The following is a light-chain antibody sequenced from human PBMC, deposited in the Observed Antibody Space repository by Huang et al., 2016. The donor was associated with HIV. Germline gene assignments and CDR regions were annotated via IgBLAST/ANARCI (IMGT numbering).Light chain of an antibody. CDR1: QSIHTY. CDR2: GAS. J-gene: IGKJ4*01. V-gene: IGKV1-39*01. CDR3: QQTYSTPLT. Sequence: DIQMTQSPSFLSASVGDRVTITCRASQSIHTYLNWYKQKPGKAPKVLIYGASRLESGVPSRFRGRASGTDFTLTITSLQPEDFATYFCQQTYSTPLTFGGGTKVDIK.